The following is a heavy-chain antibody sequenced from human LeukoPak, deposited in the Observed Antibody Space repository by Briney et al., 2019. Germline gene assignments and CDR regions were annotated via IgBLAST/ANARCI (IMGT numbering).Heavy chain of an antibody. D-gene: IGHD6-19*01. V-gene: IGHV1-8*01. CDR1: GYTFTSYD. Sequence: ASVKVSCKASGYTFTSYDINWVRRATGQGLEWMGWMNPNSGNTGYAQKFQGRVTMTRNTSISTAYMELSSLRSEDTAVHYCARGKIAVAGTLHYWGQGTLVTVSS. CDR2: MNPNSGNT. CDR3: ARGKIAVAGTLHY. J-gene: IGHJ4*02.